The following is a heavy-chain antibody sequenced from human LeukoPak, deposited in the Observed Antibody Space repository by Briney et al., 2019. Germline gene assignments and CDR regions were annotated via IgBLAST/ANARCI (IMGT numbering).Heavy chain of an antibody. CDR3: ARGLSYYYGSGSYSL. CDR1: GYTFTGYY. J-gene: IGHJ4*02. Sequence: ASVKVSCKASGYTFTGYYMHWVRQAPGQGLEWMGWMNPNSGNTGYAQKFQGRVTMTRNTSISTAYMELSSLRSEDTAVYYCARGLSYYYGSGSYSLWGQGTLVTVSS. D-gene: IGHD3-10*01. CDR2: MNPNSGNT. V-gene: IGHV1-8*02.